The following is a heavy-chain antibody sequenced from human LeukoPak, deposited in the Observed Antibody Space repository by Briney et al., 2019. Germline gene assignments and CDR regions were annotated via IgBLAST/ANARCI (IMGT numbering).Heavy chain of an antibody. J-gene: IGHJ4*02. D-gene: IGHD6-13*01. CDR1: GGSFDDYG. CDR2: INWDGGNT. CDR3: VKDLSSNWYSFDY. V-gene: IGHV3-20*04. Sequence: PGGSLRLSCAASGGSFDDYGMSWVRQVPGKGLEWVSGINWDGGNTGYAASVKGRFTISRDNAENSLYLQMNSLRDEDTALYYCVKDLSSNWYSFDYWGQGALVTVSS.